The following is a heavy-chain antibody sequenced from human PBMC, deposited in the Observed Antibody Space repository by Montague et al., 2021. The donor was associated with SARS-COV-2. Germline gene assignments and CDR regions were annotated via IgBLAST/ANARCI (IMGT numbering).Heavy chain of an antibody. J-gene: IGHJ4*02. D-gene: IGHD3-3*01. CDR2: ISGSGGST. CDR3: ATSRFLEWLFTMDGTFDY. Sequence: SLRLSCAASGFTFSSYAMSWVRQAPGKGLEWVSAISGSGGSTYYADSVKGRFTISRDNSKNTLYLQMNSLRAEDTAEYYCATSRFLEWLFTMDGTFDYWGQGTLVTVSS. CDR1: GFTFSSYA. V-gene: IGHV3-23*01.